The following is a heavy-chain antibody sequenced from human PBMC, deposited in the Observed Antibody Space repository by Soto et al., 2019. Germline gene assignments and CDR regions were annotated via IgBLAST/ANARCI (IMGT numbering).Heavy chain of an antibody. Sequence: LSLTCAVSGDSISRGCHWAWIRQSPTKGLEWIASIYHTGTTYYNPSLTSRVTISVDTSQNQFSLNLRSVTAADSAMYYCARGRPEGPISPSDYWGQGTLVTVS. CDR2: IYHTGTT. CDR1: GDSISRGCH. J-gene: IGHJ4*02. CDR3: ARGRPEGPISPSDY. V-gene: IGHV4-38-2*01.